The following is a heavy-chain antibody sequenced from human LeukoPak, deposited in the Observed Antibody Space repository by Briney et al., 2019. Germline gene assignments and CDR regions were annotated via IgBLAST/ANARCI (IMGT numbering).Heavy chain of an antibody. CDR1: GGSISGYY. D-gene: IGHD1-26*01. J-gene: IGHJ4*02. V-gene: IGHV4-59*01. CDR3: AREVGATPFTFDY. Sequence: SETLSLTCTVSGGSISGYYWSWIRQPPGKGLEWIGYIYYSGSTNYNPSLKSRVTISVDTSKNQFSLKLSSVTAADTAVYYCAREVGATPFTFDYWGQGTLVTVSS. CDR2: IYYSGST.